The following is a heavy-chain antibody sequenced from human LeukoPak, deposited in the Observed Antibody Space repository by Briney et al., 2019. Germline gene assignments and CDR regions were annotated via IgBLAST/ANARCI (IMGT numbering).Heavy chain of an antibody. D-gene: IGHD6-13*01. V-gene: IGHV4-59*01. CDR1: GDSISSYY. J-gene: IGHJ4*02. Sequence: SETLSLTCTVSGDSISSYYWSWFRQPPGKGLKWIGYIYDSGSTNYNPSLKSRVTMAVDTSKNQFSLKLSSVTAADTAVYYCARGYSSSWYYFDYWGQGTLVTVTS. CDR3: ARGYSSSWYYFDY. CDR2: IYDSGST.